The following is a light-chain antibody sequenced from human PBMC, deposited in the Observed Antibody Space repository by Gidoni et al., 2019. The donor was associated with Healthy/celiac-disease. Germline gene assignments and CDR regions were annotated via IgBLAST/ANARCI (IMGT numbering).Light chain of an antibody. CDR2: GAS. Sequence: VLTQSPGTLSLSPGERATLSCRASQSVSSSYLAWYQQKPGQAPRLLIYGASSRATGIPDRFSGSGSGTDFTLTISRLEPEDFAVYYCQKYGSLASFGQGTKLEIK. V-gene: IGKV3-20*01. CDR1: QSVSSSY. J-gene: IGKJ2*03. CDR3: QKYGSLAS.